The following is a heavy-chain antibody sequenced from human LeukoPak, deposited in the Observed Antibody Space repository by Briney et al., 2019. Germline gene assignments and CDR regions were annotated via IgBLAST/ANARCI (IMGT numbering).Heavy chain of an antibody. D-gene: IGHD2-15*01. V-gene: IGHV4-38-2*01. CDR1: GFTFIGYA. CDR3: ARVEECSGGSCFDY. J-gene: IGHJ4*02. CDR2: IYYSGST. Sequence: GSLRLSCAASGFTFIGYAVHWVRQPPGKGLEWIGSIYYSGSTYYNPSLKSRVTISVDTSKNQFSLKLSSVTAADTAVYYCARVEECSGGSCFDYWGQGTLVTVSS.